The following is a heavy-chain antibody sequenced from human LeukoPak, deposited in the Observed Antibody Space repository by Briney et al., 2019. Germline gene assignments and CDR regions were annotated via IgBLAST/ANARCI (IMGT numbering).Heavy chain of an antibody. CDR2: ISRSSSYI. J-gene: IGHJ6*03. D-gene: IGHD4-17*01. CDR3: ARDRDYGDESPHYYYYYMDV. Sequence: KPGGSLRLSCAASGFTFSSYSMNWVRQAPGKGLEWVSSISRSSSYIDYTDSVKGRFTISRDNAKNSLYLQMNSLRAEDTAIYYCARDRDYGDESPHYYYYYMDVWGKGTTVTVSS. V-gene: IGHV3-21*01. CDR1: GFTFSSYS.